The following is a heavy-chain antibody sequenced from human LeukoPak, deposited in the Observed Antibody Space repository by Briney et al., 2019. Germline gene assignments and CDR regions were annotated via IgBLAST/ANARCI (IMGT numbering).Heavy chain of an antibody. J-gene: IGHJ4*02. D-gene: IGHD1-14*01. CDR3: AKDGQVNQPDRLFTD. CDR1: GFTFSSYA. CDR2: ISGSGGTT. V-gene: IGHV3-23*01. Sequence: GGSLRLSCAASGFTFSSYAMSWVRQAPGKGLEWASAISGSGGTTHYADSVKGRFTISRDNSKNTLYLQMNSLRGEDTAVYYCAKDGQVNQPDRLFTDWGQGTLVIVSS.